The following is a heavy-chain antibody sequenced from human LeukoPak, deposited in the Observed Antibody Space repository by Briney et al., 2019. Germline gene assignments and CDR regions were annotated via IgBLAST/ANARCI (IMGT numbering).Heavy chain of an antibody. V-gene: IGHV1-69*13. CDR3: ARRDSGYDFRSIAAAGPYYYYHMDV. Sequence: ASEKVSCKASGCTFSSYAISWVRQAPGQGLEWMGGIIPIFGTANYAQKFQGRVTITADESTSTAYMELSSLRSEDTAVYYCARRDSGYDFRSIAAAGPYYYYHMDVWGKGTTVTVSS. CDR2: IIPIFGTA. J-gene: IGHJ6*03. CDR1: GCTFSSYA. D-gene: IGHD6-13*01.